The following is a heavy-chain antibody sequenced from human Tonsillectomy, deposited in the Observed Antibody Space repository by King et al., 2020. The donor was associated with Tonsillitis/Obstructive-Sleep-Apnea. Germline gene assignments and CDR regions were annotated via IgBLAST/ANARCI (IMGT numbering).Heavy chain of an antibody. D-gene: IGHD6-13*01. Sequence: VQLQESGPGLVKPSETLSLACTVSGGSISSYYWSWIRQPPGKGLEWIGYIYYSGSTNYNPSLKSRVTISVDTSKNQFSLKLSSVTAADTAVYYCARGTGSSSWSDTNWFDPWGQGTLVTVSS. J-gene: IGHJ5*02. CDR2: IYYSGST. CDR3: ARGTGSSSWSDTNWFDP. CDR1: GGSISSYY. V-gene: IGHV4-59*01.